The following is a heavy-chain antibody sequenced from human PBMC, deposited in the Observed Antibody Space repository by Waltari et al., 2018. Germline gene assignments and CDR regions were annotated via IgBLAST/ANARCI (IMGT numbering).Heavy chain of an antibody. CDR3: ARHWKKSGYRFDP. CDR1: GGSISRSSYY. Sequence: QLQLQESGPGLVKPSETLSLTCTVSGGSISRSSYYWGWIRQAPGKGLEWIGGFYYSGSNYYNPTLKSRVTISGDTSKNQFSLKLSSVTAADTAVYYCARHWKKSGYRFDPWGQGTLVTVSS. CDR2: FYYSGSN. D-gene: IGHD5-12*01. V-gene: IGHV4-39*01. J-gene: IGHJ5*02.